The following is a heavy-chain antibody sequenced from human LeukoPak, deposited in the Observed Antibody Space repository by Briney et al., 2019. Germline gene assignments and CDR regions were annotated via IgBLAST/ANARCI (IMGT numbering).Heavy chain of an antibody. J-gene: IGHJ3*02. Sequence: GASVKVSCKASGGTFSSYAISWVRQAPGQGLEWMGGIIPIFGTANYAQKFQGRVTITADESTSTAYMELSSLRSEDTAVYYCARSRITMIVVVILYNAIDIWGQGTMVTVSS. CDR2: IIPIFGTA. CDR3: ARSRITMIVVVILYNAIDI. D-gene: IGHD3-22*01. CDR1: GGTFSSYA. V-gene: IGHV1-69*13.